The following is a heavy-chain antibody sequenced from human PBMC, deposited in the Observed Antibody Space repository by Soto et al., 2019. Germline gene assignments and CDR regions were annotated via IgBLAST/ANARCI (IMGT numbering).Heavy chain of an antibody. J-gene: IGHJ4*02. CDR3: TRDLLWSWGPRVDY. CDR2: ISGNTDTT. CDR1: GFAFSSYA. Sequence: GGSLRLSCAASGFAFSSYAMSWVRQAPGKGLQWVSIISGNTDTTYYSDSAKGRFTISRDNSKNTVYLQLNSLRAEDTAIYYCTRDLLWSWGPRVDYWGQGTLVTVSS. D-gene: IGHD1-26*01. V-gene: IGHV3-23*01.